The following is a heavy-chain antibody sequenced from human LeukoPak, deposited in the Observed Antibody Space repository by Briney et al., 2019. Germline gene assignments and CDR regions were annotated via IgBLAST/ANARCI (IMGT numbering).Heavy chain of an antibody. CDR3: ARLNGDY. CDR1: GGSISSYY. J-gene: IGHJ4*02. CDR2: IYYSGST. Sequence: SETLSLTCTVSGGSISSYYWSWIRQLPGRGLEWIGYIYYSGSTNYNPSLKSRVTISLDTSKNQFSLKLSSVIAADTAVYYCARLNGDYWGQGTLVTVSS. D-gene: IGHD1-1*01. V-gene: IGHV4-59*08.